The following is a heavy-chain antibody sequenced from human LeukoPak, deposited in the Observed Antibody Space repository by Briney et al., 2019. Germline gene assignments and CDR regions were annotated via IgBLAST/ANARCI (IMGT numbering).Heavy chain of an antibody. V-gene: IGHV4-34*01. J-gene: IGHJ5*02. CDR2: INHSGST. CDR3: ARGRRILTGYYPRNWFDP. Sequence: PSETLSLTCTVSGGSISSYYWSWIRQPPGKGLEWIGEINHSGSTNYNPSLKSRVTISVDTSKNQFSLKLSSVTAADTAVYYCARGRRILTGYYPRNWFDPWGQGTLVTVSS. CDR1: GGSISSYY. D-gene: IGHD3-9*01.